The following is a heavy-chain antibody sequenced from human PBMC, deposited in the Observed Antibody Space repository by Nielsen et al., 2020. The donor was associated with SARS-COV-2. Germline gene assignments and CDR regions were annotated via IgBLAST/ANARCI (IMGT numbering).Heavy chain of an antibody. D-gene: IGHD3-22*01. V-gene: IGHV1-8*02. CDR1: GGTFISYA. J-gene: IGHJ6*02. CDR3: ARGKLRITMIVVVPRYYYYGMDV. CDR2: MNPNSGNT. Sequence: ASVKVSCKASGGTFISYAINWVRQATGQGLEWMGWMNPNSGNTGYAQKFQGRVTMTRNTSISTAYMELSSLRSEDTAVYYCARGKLRITMIVVVPRYYYYGMDVWGQGTTVTVSS.